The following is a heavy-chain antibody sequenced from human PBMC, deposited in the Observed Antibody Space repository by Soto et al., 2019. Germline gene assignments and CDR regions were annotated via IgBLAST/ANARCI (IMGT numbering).Heavy chain of an antibody. D-gene: IGHD4-17*01. V-gene: IGHV3-30*18. CDR1: GFTFSSYG. J-gene: IGHJ4*02. Sequence: PGGSLRLSCAASGFTFSSYGMHWVRQAPGKGLEWVAVISYDGSNKYYADSVKGRFTISRDNSKNTLYLQMNSLRAEDTAVYYCAKGPAWGYGDYVEYWGQRTLVTVSS. CDR3: AKGPAWGYGDYVEY. CDR2: ISYDGSNK.